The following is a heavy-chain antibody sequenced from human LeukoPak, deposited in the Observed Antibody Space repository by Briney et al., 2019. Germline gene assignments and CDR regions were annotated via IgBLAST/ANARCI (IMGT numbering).Heavy chain of an antibody. D-gene: IGHD3-22*01. V-gene: IGHV5-51*01. J-gene: IGHJ1*01. CDR3: ARRSTYYYDSSGYTEYFQH. CDR1: GYSFATYW. CDR2: IHPGDSDT. Sequence: GESLKISCKGSGYSFATYWIGWVRQMPGKGLEWMGIIHPGDSDTRYSPSFQGQVTISADKSISTAYLQWSSLKASDTAMYYCARRSTYYYDSSGYTEYFQHWGQGTLVTVSS.